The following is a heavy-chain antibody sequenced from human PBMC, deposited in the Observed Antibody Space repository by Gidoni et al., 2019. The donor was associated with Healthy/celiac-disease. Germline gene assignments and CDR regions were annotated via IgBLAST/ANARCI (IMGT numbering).Heavy chain of an antibody. J-gene: IGHJ3*02. CDR3: AREGPAFDI. CDR1: GFPFSDYY. V-gene: IGHV3-11*06. Sequence: QVQLVESGGGLVKHGGYLRLSCAASGFPFSDYYMSCIRQAPGKGLEWVTYISSSSSYTNDADSVKCRFTISRDNAKNSLYLQMNSRRAEVTAVDYCAREGPAFDIWGQGTMVTGSS. CDR2: ISSSSSYT.